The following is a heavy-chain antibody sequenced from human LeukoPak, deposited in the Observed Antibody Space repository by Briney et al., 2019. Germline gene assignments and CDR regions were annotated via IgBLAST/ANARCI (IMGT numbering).Heavy chain of an antibody. CDR2: INPNSGGT. Sequence: GASVKVSCKASGYTFTGYYMHWVRQAPGQGLEWMGWINPNSGGTNYAQKFQGRVTMTRDTSISTAYMELSRLRSDDTAVYYCARGPSVAAAGTHYYYMDVWGKGTTVTASS. J-gene: IGHJ6*03. CDR3: ARGPSVAAAGTHYYYMDV. D-gene: IGHD6-13*01. CDR1: GYTFTGYY. V-gene: IGHV1-2*02.